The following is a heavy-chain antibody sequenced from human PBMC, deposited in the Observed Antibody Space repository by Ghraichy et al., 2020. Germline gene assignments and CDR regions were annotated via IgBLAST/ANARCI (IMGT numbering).Heavy chain of an antibody. CDR2: TYYRSKWYN. J-gene: IGHJ5*02. V-gene: IGHV6-1*01. CDR1: GDSVSSNSAA. Sequence: SQTLSLTCAISGDSVSSNSAAWNWIRQSPSRGLEWLGRTYYRSKWYNDYAVSVKSRITINPDTSKNQFSLQLNSVTPEDTAVYYCARSSYSSGWYEGYNWFDPWGQGTLVTVSS. D-gene: IGHD6-19*01. CDR3: ARSSYSSGWYEGYNWFDP.